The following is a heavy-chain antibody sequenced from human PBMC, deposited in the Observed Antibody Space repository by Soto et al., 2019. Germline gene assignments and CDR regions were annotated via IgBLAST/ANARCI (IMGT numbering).Heavy chain of an antibody. CDR3: ARGPPNYSSFDS. V-gene: IGHV3-74*01. CDR1: GFTFSSYW. CDR2: VSSDGSST. D-gene: IGHD4-4*01. Sequence: EVQLVESGGGLVQPGESLRLSCAASGFTFSSYWMHWIRQAPGKGLVWVSRVSSDGSSTVYANSVKGRLTISRDNAKNTLYLQMNSLSDEDTAVYYCARGPPNYSSFDSWGQGTLVTVSS. J-gene: IGHJ4*02.